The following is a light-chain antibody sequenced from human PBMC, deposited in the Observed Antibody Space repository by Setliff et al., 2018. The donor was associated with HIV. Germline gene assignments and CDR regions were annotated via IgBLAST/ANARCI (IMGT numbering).Light chain of an antibody. Sequence: SALAQPASVSGSPGQSITISCSGTSSDIGSYNYVSWYQQHPGKAPKLMIYDVSQRPSRDSSRFSGSKSGDTASLTISGLQAEDEADYYCCSYTSANTYVFGTGTKVT. CDR1: SSDIGSYNY. CDR3: CSYTSANTYV. CDR2: DVS. J-gene: IGLJ1*01. V-gene: IGLV2-14*03.